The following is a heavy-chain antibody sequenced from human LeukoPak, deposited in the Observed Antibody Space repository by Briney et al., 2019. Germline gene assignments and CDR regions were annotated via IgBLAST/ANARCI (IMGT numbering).Heavy chain of an antibody. J-gene: IGHJ4*02. CDR2: ISSSGSTI. V-gene: IGHV3-48*03. CDR1: GFTFSSYE. D-gene: IGHD6-13*01. CDR3: AIHRGIAAAGRPPAY. Sequence: GGSLRLSCAASGFTFSSYEMNWVRQAPGKGLEWVSYISSSGSTIYYADSVKGRFTISRDNAKNSLYLQMNSLRAEDTAVYYCAIHRGIAAAGRPPAYWGQGTLVTVSS.